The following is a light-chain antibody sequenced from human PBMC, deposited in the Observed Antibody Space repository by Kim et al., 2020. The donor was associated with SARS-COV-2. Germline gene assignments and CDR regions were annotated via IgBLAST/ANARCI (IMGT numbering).Light chain of an antibody. CDR1: QSISGW. J-gene: IGKJ1*01. CDR3: QQYTNYWT. V-gene: IGKV1-5*01. CDR2: DVS. Sequence: CASVVDRVTITCRASQSISGWLAWYQQKPGRAPKVLIYDVSTLQSGVPSRFSGSGSGTEFTLTISSLQPDDIATYYCQQYTNYWTFGQGTRVDIK.